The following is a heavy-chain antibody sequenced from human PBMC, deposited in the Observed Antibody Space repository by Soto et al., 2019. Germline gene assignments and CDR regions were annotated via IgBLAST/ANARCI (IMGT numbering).Heavy chain of an antibody. V-gene: IGHV3-23*01. CDR1: GFTLSDYA. CDR3: ARAPWSIAAAAHFDY. CDR2: ISGSGDST. D-gene: IGHD6-13*01. J-gene: IGHJ4*02. Sequence: PGGSLRLSCAASGFTLSDYAMTWVRQGPGKGLEWVSAISGSGDSTYYTDSVKGRFTISRDNSKNTLYLQMNSLRAEDTAVYYCARAPWSIAAAAHFDYWGQGTLVTVSS.